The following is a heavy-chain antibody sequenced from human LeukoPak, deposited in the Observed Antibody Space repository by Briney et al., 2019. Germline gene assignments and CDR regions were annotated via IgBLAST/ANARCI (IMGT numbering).Heavy chain of an antibody. J-gene: IGHJ5*02. V-gene: IGHV4-39*07. Sequence: PSETLSLTCTVSGGPMCSSSYYWGWIRQPQGKGLDWIVRIYYSGSTYYNPSLKSRVTLSVDTSRDQFSLKLSSVTAADTAVYYCALSQAYSGYDYGWFVPWGQGTLVTVSS. D-gene: IGHD5-12*01. CDR1: GGPMCSSSYY. CDR2: IYYSGST. CDR3: ALSQAYSGYDYGWFVP.